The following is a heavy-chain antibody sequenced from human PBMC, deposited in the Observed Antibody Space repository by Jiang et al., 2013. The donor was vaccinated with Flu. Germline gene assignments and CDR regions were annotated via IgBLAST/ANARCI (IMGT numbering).Heavy chain of an antibody. D-gene: IGHD3-9*01. CDR2: IDPSDSYT. V-gene: IGHV5-10-1*01. CDR3: ARNYDILTGFEYYGMTS. J-gene: IGHJ6*04. Sequence: AEVKKPGESLRISCKGSGYSFTSYWISWVRQMPGKGLEWMGRIDPSDSYTNYSPSFQGHVTISADKSISTAYLQWSSLKASDTAMYYCARNYDILTGFEYYGMTSGAKGPRSPSPQ. CDR1: GYSFTSYW.